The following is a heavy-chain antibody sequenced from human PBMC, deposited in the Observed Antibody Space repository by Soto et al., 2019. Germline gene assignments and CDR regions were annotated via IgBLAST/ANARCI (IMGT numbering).Heavy chain of an antibody. J-gene: IGHJ6*03. V-gene: IGHV4-31*03. Sequence: SETLSLTCTVSGGSNSSGGYYWSWIRQHPGKGLAWIGYIYYSGSTYYNPSLKSRVTISVDTSKNQFSLKLSSVTAADTAVYYGARELRFNSYMDVWGKGTTVTVSS. CDR2: IYYSGST. CDR1: GGSNSSGGYY. CDR3: ARELRFNSYMDV.